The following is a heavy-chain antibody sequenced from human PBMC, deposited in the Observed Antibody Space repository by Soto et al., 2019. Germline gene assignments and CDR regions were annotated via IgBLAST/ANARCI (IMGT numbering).Heavy chain of an antibody. CDR2: IYYSGST. CDR3: ARPPGSSGMDV. D-gene: IGHD3-10*01. CDR1: GGSISSSSYY. Sequence: SETLSLTCTVSGGSISSSSYYWGWIRQPPGKGLEWIGSIYYSGSTYYNPSLKSRVTISVDTSKNQFSLKLSSVTAADTAVYYCARPPGSSGMDVWGQGTTVTVSS. V-gene: IGHV4-39*01. J-gene: IGHJ6*02.